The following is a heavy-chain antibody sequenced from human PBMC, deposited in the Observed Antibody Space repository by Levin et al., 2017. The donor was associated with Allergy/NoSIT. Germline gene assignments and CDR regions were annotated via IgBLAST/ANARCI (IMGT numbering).Heavy chain of an antibody. Sequence: GGSLRLSCAASGFTFSSYGMSWVRQAPGKGLEWVSAISGSGGSTYYADSVKGRFTISRDNSKNTLYLQMNSLRVEDTAKYYCAKSTGLRPDYWGQGTLVTVSS. D-gene: IGHD5-12*01. J-gene: IGHJ4*02. CDR1: GFTFSSYG. V-gene: IGHV3-23*01. CDR2: ISGSGGST. CDR3: AKSTGLRPDY.